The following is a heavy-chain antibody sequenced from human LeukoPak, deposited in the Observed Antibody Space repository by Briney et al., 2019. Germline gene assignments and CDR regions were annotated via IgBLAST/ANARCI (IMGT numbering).Heavy chain of an antibody. CDR2: ISSSSSYI. D-gene: IGHD3-10*01. V-gene: IGHV3-21*01. J-gene: IGHJ4*02. CDR3: ARGPRSLWFGEYSPVIYFDY. CDR1: GFTFSSYS. Sequence: PGGSLRLSGAASGFTFSSYSMNWVPQAPGKGLEWVSSISSSSSYIYYADSVKGRFTISRDNAKNSLYLQMNSLRAEDTAVYYCARGPRSLWFGEYSPVIYFDYWGQGTLVTVSS.